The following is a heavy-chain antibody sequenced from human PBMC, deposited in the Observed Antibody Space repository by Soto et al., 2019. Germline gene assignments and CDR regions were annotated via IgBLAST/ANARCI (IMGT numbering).Heavy chain of an antibody. CDR2: INPNSGGT. Sequence: ASVKVSCKASGYTFTGYYMHWVRQAPGQGLEWMGWINPNSGGTNYAQKFQGWVTMTRDTSISTAYMELSRLRSDDTAVYYCARGIAAAAVYYYGMDVWGQGTTVTVSS. CDR1: GYTFTGYY. D-gene: IGHD6-13*01. V-gene: IGHV1-2*04. CDR3: ARGIAAAAVYYYGMDV. J-gene: IGHJ6*02.